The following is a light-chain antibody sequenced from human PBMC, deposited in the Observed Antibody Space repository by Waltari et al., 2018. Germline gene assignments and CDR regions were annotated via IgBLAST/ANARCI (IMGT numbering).Light chain of an antibody. CDR2: GAA. CDR1: QSVSSN. J-gene: IGKJ5*01. CDR3: QQYNNWPPIT. Sequence: EIVMTQSPATLSVSPGERATLSCRASQSVSSNLAWYQQKPGTAPRLLIYGAATRATGIPAMFSGSWSGTEFTLTISSLQSEDFAVYYCQQYNNWPPITFGQGTRLEIK. V-gene: IGKV3-15*01.